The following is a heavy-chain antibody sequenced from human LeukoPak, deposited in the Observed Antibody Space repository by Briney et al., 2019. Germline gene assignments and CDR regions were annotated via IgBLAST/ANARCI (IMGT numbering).Heavy chain of an antibody. D-gene: IGHD5-18*01. CDR1: GYTFTSYD. V-gene: IGHV1-8*01. CDR2: MNPNSGNT. Sequence: VASVKVSCKASGYTFTSYDINWVRQATGQGLEWMGWMNPNSGNTGYAQKFQGRVTMTRNTSISTAYMELSSLRSEDTAVYYCARPNVDTATSDDAFDIWGQGTMVTVSS. CDR3: ARPNVDTATSDDAFDI. J-gene: IGHJ3*02.